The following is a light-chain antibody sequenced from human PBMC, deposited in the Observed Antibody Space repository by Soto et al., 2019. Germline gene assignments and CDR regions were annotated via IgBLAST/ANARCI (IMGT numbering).Light chain of an antibody. J-gene: IGKJ5*01. CDR3: QQLNSYIT. CDR2: AAY. Sequence: DIQLTQSPSFLSASVGDRVTITCRASQGISSYLAWYQQKPGKAPKLLIYAAYTLQSGVPSRFSGSGSGTEFTLTISSLQPEDFATYYCQQLNSYITFGQGTRLEIK. CDR1: QGISSY. V-gene: IGKV1-9*01.